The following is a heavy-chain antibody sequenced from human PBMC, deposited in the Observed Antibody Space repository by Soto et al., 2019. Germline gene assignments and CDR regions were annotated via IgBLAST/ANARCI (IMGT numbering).Heavy chain of an antibody. J-gene: IGHJ4*02. Sequence: PSETLSLTCTVSGGSISSYYWSWIRQPPGKGLEWIGYIYYSGSTNYNPSLKSRVTISVDTSKNHFSLKLISVTTADTAVYFGAREGNLGRWIQPLDSWGQGTLVTVSS. CDR2: IYYSGST. CDR1: GGSISSYY. CDR3: AREGNLGRWIQPLDS. D-gene: IGHD2-2*03. V-gene: IGHV4-59*01.